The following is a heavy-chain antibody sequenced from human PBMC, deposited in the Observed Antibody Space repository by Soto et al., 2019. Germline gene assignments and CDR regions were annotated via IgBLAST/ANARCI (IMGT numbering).Heavy chain of an antibody. J-gene: IGHJ5*02. V-gene: IGHV3-48*02. CDR3: AREGVDHDYGDRGWFDP. CDR1: GFTFSSYS. CDR2: ISSSSSTI. D-gene: IGHD4-17*01. Sequence: EVQLVESGGGLVQPGGSLRLSCAASGFTFSSYSMNWVRQAPGKGLEWVSYISSSSSTIYYADSVKGRFTISRDNAKNSLYLQMNSLRDEDTAVYYCAREGVDHDYGDRGWFDPWGQGTLVTVSS.